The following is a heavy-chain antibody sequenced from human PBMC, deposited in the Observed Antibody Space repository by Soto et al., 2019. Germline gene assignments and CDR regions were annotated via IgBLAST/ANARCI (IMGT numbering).Heavy chain of an antibody. CDR1: GGSIRRDAYA. V-gene: IGHV4-30-2*01. Sequence: QLQLQESGSRLVKPSQTLSLTCTVSGGSIRRDAYAWSWIRQPPRKGLEWIGYVYQSGSATYNPSVESRVTIALDTSRNESSLKLTSVTAADTAVYFGARVEYVTETYYYDHWGQGTLITVSP. CDR3: ARVEYVTETYYYDH. CDR2: VYQSGSA. J-gene: IGHJ5*02. D-gene: IGHD3-22*01.